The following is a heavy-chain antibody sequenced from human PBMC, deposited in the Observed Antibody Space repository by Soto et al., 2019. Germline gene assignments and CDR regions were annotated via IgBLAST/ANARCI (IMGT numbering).Heavy chain of an antibody. D-gene: IGHD2-21*01. J-gene: IGHJ4*02. Sequence: QVQLVQSGAEVKKPGASVKVSCKASGYIFIHYYIHWVRQAPGQGLEWMAIINPNGGSTNYAQKFQGRVXVXSDTXTXTXSXXLXXLXXDDTAVYFCARSLLQGDFWGQGTLVTVSS. CDR2: INPNGGST. CDR3: ARSLLQGDF. CDR1: GYIFIHYY. V-gene: IGHV1-46*01.